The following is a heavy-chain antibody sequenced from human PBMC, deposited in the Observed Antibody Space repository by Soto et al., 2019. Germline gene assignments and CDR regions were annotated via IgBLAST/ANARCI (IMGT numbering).Heavy chain of an antibody. J-gene: IGHJ6*02. Sequence: QVQLVESGGGVVQPGRSLRLSCAASGFTFSSYAIHWVRQAPGKGLEWVAVISYDGSNKYYADSVKGRFTISRDNSKSTLYLQMNSLRAEDTAVYYCARDLGGSGNPPHHVGYYYYYYGMDVWGQGTTVTVSS. V-gene: IGHV3-30-3*01. D-gene: IGHD3-10*01. CDR3: ARDLGGSGNPPHHVGYYYYYYGMDV. CDR1: GFTFSSYA. CDR2: ISYDGSNK.